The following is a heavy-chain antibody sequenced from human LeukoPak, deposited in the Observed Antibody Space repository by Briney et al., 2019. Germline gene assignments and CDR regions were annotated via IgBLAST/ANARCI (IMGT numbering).Heavy chain of an antibody. Sequence: GGSLRVSCAASGFPFGRYWMSWVRLARGKGLEWVANIKHDGSEKTFVDSVKGRFTISRDNAENSLYLQMNSLRAEDTAVYYCARQPIYEAYFDFWGQGTLVTVSS. CDR1: GFPFGRYW. CDR3: ARQPIYEAYFDF. CDR2: IKHDGSEK. D-gene: IGHD3-16*01. V-gene: IGHV3-7*01. J-gene: IGHJ4*02.